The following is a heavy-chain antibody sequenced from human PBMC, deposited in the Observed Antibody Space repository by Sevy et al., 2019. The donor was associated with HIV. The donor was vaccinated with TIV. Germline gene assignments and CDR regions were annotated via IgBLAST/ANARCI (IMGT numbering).Heavy chain of an antibody. D-gene: IGHD2-8*02. V-gene: IGHV3-30*03. Sequence: GGSLRLSCAASGFTFSNYGMHWVRQAPDKGLEWVALIQYEGSNRYYADSGKGRFTISRDNSKNTLYLEMNSLRDEDTALYFCARASARDSYETTGTIDYWGQGTLVTVSS. CDR3: ARASARDSYETTGTIDY. J-gene: IGHJ4*02. CDR1: GFTFSNYG. CDR2: IQYEGSNR.